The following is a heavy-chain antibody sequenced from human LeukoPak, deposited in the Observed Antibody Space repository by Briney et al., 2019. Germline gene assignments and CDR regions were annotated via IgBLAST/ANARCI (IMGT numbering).Heavy chain of an antibody. CDR1: GGSISSGGYY. D-gene: IGHD6-13*01. CDR2: IYYSGST. CDR3: ARDTTLRKYSSSWYGGPGYYYYGMDV. V-gene: IGHV4-31*03. Sequence: KSSETLSLTCTVSGGSISSGGYYWSWIRQHPGKGLEWIGYIYYSGSTYYNPSLKSRVTISVDTSKNQFSLKLSSVTAADTAVYYFARDTTLRKYSSSWYGGPGYYYYGMDVWGQRTTVTVSS. J-gene: IGHJ6*02.